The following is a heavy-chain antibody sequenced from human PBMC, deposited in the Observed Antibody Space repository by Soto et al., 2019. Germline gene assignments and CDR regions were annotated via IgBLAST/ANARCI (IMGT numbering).Heavy chain of an antibody. CDR2: IYYSGST. Sequence: SETLSLTCTVSGGSISSYYWSWIRQPPGKGLEWIGYIYYSGSTNYNPSLKSRVTISVDTSKNQFSLKLSSVTAADTAVYYCAKEREWEHAQGAFDIWGQGTMVTVSS. CDR3: AKEREWEHAQGAFDI. CDR1: GGSISSYY. V-gene: IGHV4-59*01. D-gene: IGHD1-26*01. J-gene: IGHJ3*02.